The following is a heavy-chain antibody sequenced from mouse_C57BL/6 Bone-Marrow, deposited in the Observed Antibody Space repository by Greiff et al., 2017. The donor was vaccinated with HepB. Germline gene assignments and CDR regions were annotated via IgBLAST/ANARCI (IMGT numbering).Heavy chain of an antibody. CDR3: ARVDYYYGSSYGRNCAMDY. V-gene: IGHV5-4*03. D-gene: IGHD1-1*01. CDR1: GFTFSSYA. CDR2: ISDGGSYT. J-gene: IGHJ4*01. Sequence: EVKLVESGGGLVKPGGSLKLSCAASGFTFSSYAMSWVRQTPEKRLEWVATISDGGSYTYYPDNVMGRCTISRDNAKNNLYLPMSHLKSEVTAMYYCARVDYYYGSSYGRNCAMDYWGQGTSVTVSS.